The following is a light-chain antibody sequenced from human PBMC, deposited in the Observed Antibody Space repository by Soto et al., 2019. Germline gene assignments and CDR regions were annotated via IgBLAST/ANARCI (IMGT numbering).Light chain of an antibody. CDR1: QSVGSS. J-gene: IGKJ1*01. CDR2: AAS. CDR3: QQGNTWPWT. V-gene: IGKV3-11*01. Sequence: EIVMTQSPATLSVSPGERATLSFRASQSVGSSLAWYQQKLGQAPRLLIYAASDRATGIPGRFSGSGSGTDFTLIISSLEPEDFAFYYCQQGNTWPWTFGQGTKVDI.